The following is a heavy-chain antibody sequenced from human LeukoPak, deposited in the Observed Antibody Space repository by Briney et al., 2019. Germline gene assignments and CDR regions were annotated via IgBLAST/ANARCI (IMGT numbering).Heavy chain of an antibody. CDR2: INHSGST. D-gene: IGHD3-10*01. Sequence: PSETLSLTCAVYGGSFSGYYWSWIRQPPGKGLEWIGEINHSGSTNYNPSLKSRVTISVDTSKNQFSLKLSSVTAADTAVYYCARGVVWFGELYHPLDYWGQGTLVTVSS. J-gene: IGHJ4*02. CDR1: GGSFSGYY. V-gene: IGHV4-34*01. CDR3: ARGVVWFGELYHPLDY.